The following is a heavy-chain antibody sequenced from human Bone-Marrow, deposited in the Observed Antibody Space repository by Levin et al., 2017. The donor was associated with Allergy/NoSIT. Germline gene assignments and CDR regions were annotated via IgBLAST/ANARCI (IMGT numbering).Heavy chain of an antibody. V-gene: IGHV5-51*01. Sequence: PGGSLRLSCKGSGYSFPNFWIAWVRQMPGKGLEWMGLVHPADSDTRYSPSFQGQVTFSADKSIGTAYLQWSSLKASDTAMYYCARLSCSGGSCYSEGPDNWFDPWGQGTLVTVSS. CDR1: GYSFPNFW. D-gene: IGHD2-15*01. CDR3: ARLSCSGGSCYSEGPDNWFDP. CDR2: VHPADSDT. J-gene: IGHJ5*02.